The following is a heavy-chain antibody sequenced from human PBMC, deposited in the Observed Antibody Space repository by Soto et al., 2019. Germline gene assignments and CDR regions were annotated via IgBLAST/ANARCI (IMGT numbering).Heavy chain of an antibody. Sequence: SVKVSCKASGGTLSSCAMSCVRQAPGPGLDWMGGIIPIFGTANYAQKFQGRVTITADESTSTAYMELSSLRSEDTAVYYCATEGMRTYYYDSSGYPTVGMDVWGQGTTVTVSS. D-gene: IGHD3-22*01. CDR2: IIPIFGTA. CDR3: ATEGMRTYYYDSSGYPTVGMDV. V-gene: IGHV1-69*13. CDR1: GGTLSSCA. J-gene: IGHJ6*02.